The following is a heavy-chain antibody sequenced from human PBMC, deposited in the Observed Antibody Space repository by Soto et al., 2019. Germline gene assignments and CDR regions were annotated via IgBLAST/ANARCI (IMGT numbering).Heavy chain of an antibody. J-gene: IGHJ4*02. CDR1: GGTLSSHS. CDR3: ARDTGTYYDILTGYYPPGGFDY. Sequence: ASVMVSCKASGGTLSSHSITWVRQAPGQGLEWVGWINTCIGKTNYAQKFQGRVTITRDRSASTAYMELSSLRSEDTAVYYCARDTGTYYDILTGYYPPGGFDYWGQGTLVTVSS. CDR2: INTCIGKT. D-gene: IGHD3-9*01. V-gene: IGHV1-69*10.